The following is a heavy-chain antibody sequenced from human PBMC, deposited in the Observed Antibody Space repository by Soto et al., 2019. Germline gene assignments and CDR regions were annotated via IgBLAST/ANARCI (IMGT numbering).Heavy chain of an antibody. V-gene: IGHV3-43*01. CDR2: ISWDGGTT. Sequence: EVQLVESGGDVVQPGGSLRLSCAASAFTFEDYTIHWVRQAPGKALEWVSLISWDGGTTYYTHSVKGRFTISRDNSKNSLYLQMNSLRPEDTALYYCAKDGSQKDDDGNWLGSWGQGTLVTVSS. J-gene: IGHJ5*01. CDR1: AFTFEDYT. D-gene: IGHD3-16*01. CDR3: AKDGSQKDDDGNWLGS.